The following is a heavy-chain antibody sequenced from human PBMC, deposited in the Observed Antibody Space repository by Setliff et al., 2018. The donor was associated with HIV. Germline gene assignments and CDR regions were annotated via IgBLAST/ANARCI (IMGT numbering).Heavy chain of an antibody. CDR2: ISAYNGNT. Sequence: GASVKVSCKASGYTFTCYDISWVRQAPGQGLEWMGWISAYNGNTNYAQKLQGRVTMTTDTSTSTAYMELRSLRSDDTAVYYCAREIGDYYDSSGYHPPTDYYYGMDVWGQGTTVTVSS. CDR3: AREIGDYYDSSGYHPPTDYYYGMDV. CDR1: GYTFTCYD. D-gene: IGHD3-22*01. V-gene: IGHV1-18*01. J-gene: IGHJ6*02.